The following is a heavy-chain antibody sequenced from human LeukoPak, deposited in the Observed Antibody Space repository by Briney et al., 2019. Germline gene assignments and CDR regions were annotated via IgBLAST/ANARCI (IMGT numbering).Heavy chain of an antibody. V-gene: IGHV4-59*01. D-gene: IGHD6-13*01. CDR3: ARDSSSWPTLEY. CDR1: GGSINSYC. Sequence: PSETLSLTCTVSGGSINSYCWSWIRQPPGKGLEWIGYLYYSGSTNYNPSLKSRVTISVDTSKNQFSLKLSSVTAADTAVYYCARDSSSWPTLEYWGQGTLVTVSS. CDR2: LYYSGST. J-gene: IGHJ4*02.